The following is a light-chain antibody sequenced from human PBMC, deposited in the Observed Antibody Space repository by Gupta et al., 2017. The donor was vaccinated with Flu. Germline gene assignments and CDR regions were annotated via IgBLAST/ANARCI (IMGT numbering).Light chain of an antibody. CDR3: SSETSSSSV. CDR1: RSDVGGYNY. J-gene: IGLJ1*01. Sequence: SALTQPASVSGSPGQSITISCTGTRSDVGGYNYVSWYQQHPGKDPKLMIYEGTYRPARTSNRFSGYKSGNTAALTIAGRQAEDEDDYDCSSETSSSSVFGTGTKITVL. V-gene: IGLV2-14*01. CDR2: EGT.